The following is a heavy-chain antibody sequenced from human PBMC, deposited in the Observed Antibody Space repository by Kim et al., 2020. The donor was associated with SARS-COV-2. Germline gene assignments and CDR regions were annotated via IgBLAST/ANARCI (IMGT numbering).Heavy chain of an antibody. Sequence: GGSLRLSCAASGFTFGDFGMHWARQAPGKGLEWLALISYRGINEYYADSLRGRLTVSRDDSKSMLYLEMHNLGTEDTAVYYCAKGWTPQQPNWIDPWGQGTLVIVSS. D-gene: IGHD2-15*01. J-gene: IGHJ5*02. V-gene: IGHV3-30*18. CDR3: AKGWTPQQPNWIDP. CDR2: ISYRGINE. CDR1: GFTFGDFG.